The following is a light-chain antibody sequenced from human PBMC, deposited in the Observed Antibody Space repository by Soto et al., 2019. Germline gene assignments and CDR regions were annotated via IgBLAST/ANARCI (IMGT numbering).Light chain of an antibody. CDR2: TNN. CDR1: SSNIGSNS. J-gene: IGLJ3*02. Sequence: QSALSQPPSASGSPGQSVTISCSGSSSNIGSNSVNWYQQLPGTAPKLLIYTNNQRPSGVPDRFSGSKSGTSASLAISGLQSEDEADYYCATWDDSLNGWVFGGGTKLTVL. V-gene: IGLV1-44*01. CDR3: ATWDDSLNGWV.